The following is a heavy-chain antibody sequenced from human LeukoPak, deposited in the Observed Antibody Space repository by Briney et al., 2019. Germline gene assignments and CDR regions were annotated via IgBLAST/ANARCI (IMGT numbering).Heavy chain of an antibody. CDR2: INPNSGGT. J-gene: IGHJ6*02. V-gene: IGHV1-2*04. CDR1: GYTLTELS. CDR3: ARDGGADSYYYYGMDV. D-gene: IGHD2-21*01. Sequence: GASVKVSCKVSGYTLTELSMHWVRQAPGKGLEWMGWINPNSGGTNYAQKFQGWVTMTRDTSISTAYMELSRLRSDDTAVYYCARDGGADSYYYYGMDVWGQGTTVTVSS.